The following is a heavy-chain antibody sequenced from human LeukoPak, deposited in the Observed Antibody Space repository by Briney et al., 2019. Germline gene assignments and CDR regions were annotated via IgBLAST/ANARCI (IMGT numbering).Heavy chain of an antibody. CDR1: GGIITNYA. CDR3: ARVAAAIPRWYFDL. CDR2: IIPIFGTS. D-gene: IGHD2-2*01. J-gene: IGHJ2*01. Sequence: SVKVSCKTSGGIITNYAISWVRQAPGQGLEWVGVIIPIFGTSNYAQKFQGRVTITADKSTNTAYMELSSLRSEDTAVHYCARVAAAIPRWYFDLWGRGTLVTVSS. V-gene: IGHV1-69*06.